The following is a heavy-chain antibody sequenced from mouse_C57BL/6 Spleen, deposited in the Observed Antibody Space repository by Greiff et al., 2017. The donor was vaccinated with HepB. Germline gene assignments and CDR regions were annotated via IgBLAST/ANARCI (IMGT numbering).Heavy chain of an antibody. CDR2: INPSTGGT. J-gene: IGHJ1*03. D-gene: IGHD2-4*01. CDR3: ARSTLYYDYDDWYFDV. Sequence: VQLKQSGPELVKPGASVKISCKASGYSFTGYYMNWVKQSPEKSLEWIGEINPSTGGTTYNQKFKAKATLTVDKSSSTAYMQLKSLTSEDSAVYYCARSTLYYDYDDWYFDVWGTGTTVTVSS. CDR1: GYSFTGYY. V-gene: IGHV1-42*01.